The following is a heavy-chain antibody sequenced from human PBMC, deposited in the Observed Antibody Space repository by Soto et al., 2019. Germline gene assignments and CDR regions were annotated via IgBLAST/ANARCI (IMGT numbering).Heavy chain of an antibody. CDR3: AKDRGGGGEIDY. J-gene: IGHJ4*02. D-gene: IGHD2-21*01. V-gene: IGHV3-30*18. CDR1: GFTFSSYG. Sequence: LRLSCAASGFTFSSYGMHWVRQAPGKGLEWVAVISYDGSNKYYADSVKGRFTISRDNSKNTLYLQMNSLRAEDTAVYYCAKDRGGGGEIDYWGQGTLVTVSS. CDR2: ISYDGSNK.